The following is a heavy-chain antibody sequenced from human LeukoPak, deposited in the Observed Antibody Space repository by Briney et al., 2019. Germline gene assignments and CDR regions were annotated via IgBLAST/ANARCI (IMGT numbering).Heavy chain of an antibody. D-gene: IGHD3-22*01. V-gene: IGHV4-39*07. CDR1: GGSISSSSYY. CDR2: IYYSGNT. CDR3: ARESYYDSSGYSHDAFDI. J-gene: IGHJ3*02. Sequence: ASETLSLTCTVSGGSISSSSYYWAWIRQPPGKGLEWIGSIYYSGNTYYKSSLTSRVTIAVDTSKNQFSLKLNSVTAADTAVYYCARESYYDSSGYSHDAFDIWGQGTMVTVSS.